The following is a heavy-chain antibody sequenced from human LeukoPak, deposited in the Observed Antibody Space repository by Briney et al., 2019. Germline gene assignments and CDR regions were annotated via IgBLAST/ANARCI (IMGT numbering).Heavy chain of an antibody. V-gene: IGHV5-51*01. CDR3: ARSYPIAAGGTVDY. J-gene: IGHJ4*02. CDR2: IYPGDSDT. CDR1: GYNFTNYW. D-gene: IGHD6-13*01. Sequence: GESLKISCKGSGYNFTNYWIGWVRQMPGKGLEWMGIIYPGDSDTRYSPSFQGQVTISADKSITTAYLQWSSLKASDTAIYYCARSYPIAAGGTVDYWGQGTLVTVSS.